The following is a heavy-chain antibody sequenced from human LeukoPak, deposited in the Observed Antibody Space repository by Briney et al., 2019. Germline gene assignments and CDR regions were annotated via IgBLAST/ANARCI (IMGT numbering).Heavy chain of an antibody. D-gene: IGHD6-13*01. J-gene: IGHJ4*02. V-gene: IGHV3-23*01. Sequence: PGGSLRLSCAASGFTLSSYPMNWVRQAPGKGLEWVSTFVRSSTYYADTVQGRFTTSRDNSKNTLYLQMNSLRAEDTAVYFCTRAAPYGTSWYGKDDNWGQGTLVAVSS. CDR1: GFTLSSYP. CDR2: FVRSST. CDR3: TRAAPYGTSWYGKDDN.